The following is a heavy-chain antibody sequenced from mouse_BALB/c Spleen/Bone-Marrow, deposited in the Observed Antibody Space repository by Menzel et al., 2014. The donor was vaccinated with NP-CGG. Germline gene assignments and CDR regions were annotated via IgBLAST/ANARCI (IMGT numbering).Heavy chain of an antibody. D-gene: IGHD1-1*01. J-gene: IGHJ2*01. Sequence: VHLVESGAELAKPGASVKMSCKASGYTFTSYWMHWVKQRPGQGLEWIGYINPSTGYTEYNQKFKGKATLTADKSSSTAYMQLSSLTSEDSAVYYCARSNYYGSKDYWGQGTTLTVSS. CDR3: ARSNYYGSKDY. CDR2: INPSTGYT. CDR1: GYTFTSYW. V-gene: IGHV1-7*01.